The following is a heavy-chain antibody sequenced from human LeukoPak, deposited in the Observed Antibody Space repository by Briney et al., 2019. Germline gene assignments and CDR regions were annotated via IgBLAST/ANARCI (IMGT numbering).Heavy chain of an antibody. J-gene: IGHJ4*02. Sequence: ASVKASCKASGSTFTGYYMHWIRQAPGQGLEWMGRINPNSGDTDYAQKFQGRVTMTRDTSITTLYMELSSLRSDDTAVYYCARRTHDYWGQGTLVTVSS. CDR1: GSTFTGYY. CDR2: INPNSGDT. D-gene: IGHD1-1*01. V-gene: IGHV1-2*06. CDR3: ARRTHDY.